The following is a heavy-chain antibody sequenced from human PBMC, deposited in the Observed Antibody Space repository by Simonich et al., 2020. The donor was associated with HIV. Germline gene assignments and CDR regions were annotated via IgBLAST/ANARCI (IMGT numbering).Heavy chain of an antibody. CDR3: ARLTAGGLGEYFQH. Sequence: QVQLQQWGAGLLKPSETLSLTCAVYGGSFSGYYWCWNRQPPGKGLEWIGEINHSGSTNYNPSLKSRVTISVDTSKNQFSLKLSSVTAADTAVYYCARLTAGGLGEYFQHWGQGTLVTVSS. D-gene: IGHD6-13*01. CDR2: INHSGST. CDR1: GGSFSGYY. V-gene: IGHV4-34*01. J-gene: IGHJ1*01.